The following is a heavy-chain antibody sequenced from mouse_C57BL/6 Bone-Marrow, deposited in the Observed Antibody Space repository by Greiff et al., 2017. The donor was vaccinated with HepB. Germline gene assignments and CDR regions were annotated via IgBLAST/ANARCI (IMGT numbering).Heavy chain of an antibody. D-gene: IGHD4-1*01. V-gene: IGHV5-12*01. CDR1: GFTFSDYY. J-gene: IGHJ3*01. CDR3: ARQDWDWFAY. CDR2: ISNGGGST. Sequence: DVKLVESGGGLVQPGGSLKLSCAASGFTFSDYYMYWVRQTPEKRLEWVAYISNGGGSTYYPDTVKGRFTISRDNAKNTLYLQMSRLKSEDTAMYYCARQDWDWFAYWGQGTLVTVSA.